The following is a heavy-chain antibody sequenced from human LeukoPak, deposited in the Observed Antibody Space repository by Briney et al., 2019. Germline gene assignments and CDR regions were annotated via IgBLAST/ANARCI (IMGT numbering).Heavy chain of an antibody. CDR1: GYTLTELS. CDR3: ATDWRGAMVISFGY. J-gene: IGHJ4*02. Sequence: GASVKVSCKVSGYTLTELSMHWVRQAPGKGLEWMGGFDPEDGETTYAQKFQGRVTMTEDTSTDTAYMELSSLRSEDTAVYYCATDWRGAMVISFGYWGQGTLVTVSS. V-gene: IGHV1-24*01. D-gene: IGHD5-18*01. CDR2: FDPEDGET.